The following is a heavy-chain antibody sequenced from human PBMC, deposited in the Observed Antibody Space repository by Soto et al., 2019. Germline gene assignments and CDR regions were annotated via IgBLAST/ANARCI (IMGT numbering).Heavy chain of an antibody. CDR3: ARDPGGYSSGWHQYGFDY. D-gene: IGHD6-19*01. V-gene: IGHV1-2*04. J-gene: IGHJ4*02. CDR1: GYRFTGYY. Sequence: ASVKVSFEASGYRFTGYYMHRVRPAPGQGLEWMGWINPNSGGTNYAQKFQGWVTMTRDTSISTAYMELSRLRSDDTAVYYCARDPGGYSSGWHQYGFDYWGQGTLVTVSS. CDR2: INPNSGGT.